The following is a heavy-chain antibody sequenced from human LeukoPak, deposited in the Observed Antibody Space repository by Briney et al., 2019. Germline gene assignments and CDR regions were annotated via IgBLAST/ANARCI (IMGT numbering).Heavy chain of an antibody. V-gene: IGHV3-30-3*01. CDR3: ARPRQYGQGYYFDY. Sequence: GRSLRLSCAASGFTFSSYAMHWVRQAPGKGLEWVAVISYDGSNKYYADSVKGRFTISRDNSKNTLYLQMNSLRAEDTAVYYCARPRQYGQGYYFDYWGQGTLVTVSS. CDR1: GFTFSSYA. CDR2: ISYDGSNK. D-gene: IGHD4-17*01. J-gene: IGHJ4*02.